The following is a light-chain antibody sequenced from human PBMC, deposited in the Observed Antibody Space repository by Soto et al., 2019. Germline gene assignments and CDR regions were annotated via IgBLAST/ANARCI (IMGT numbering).Light chain of an antibody. Sequence: QPVLTQPPSVSGAPGQRVTISCTGSSSNIGAGYEVHWYQQIPGTAPKLLIYGNTNRPSGVPDRFSASKSGTSASLAITGLQAEDEADYYCQSYESSLSGGIFGGGTKLTVL. J-gene: IGLJ2*01. V-gene: IGLV1-40*01. CDR2: GNT. CDR3: QSYESSLSGGI. CDR1: SSNIGAGYE.